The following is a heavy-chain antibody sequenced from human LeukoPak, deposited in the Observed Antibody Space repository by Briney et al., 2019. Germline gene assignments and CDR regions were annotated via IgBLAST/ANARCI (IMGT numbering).Heavy chain of an antibody. CDR3: VRAGVAGCLDY. D-gene: IGHD6-19*01. J-gene: IGHJ4*02. Sequence: GGSLRLSCAASGFTFSTYWMHWVRQTPGKGLVWVSHINSDVSTITYADSVKGRFTISRDNAKNTLYLEMNSLRAEDTAVYYCVRAGVAGCLDYWGQGTLVTVSS. CDR2: INSDVSTI. V-gene: IGHV3-74*01. CDR1: GFTFSTYW.